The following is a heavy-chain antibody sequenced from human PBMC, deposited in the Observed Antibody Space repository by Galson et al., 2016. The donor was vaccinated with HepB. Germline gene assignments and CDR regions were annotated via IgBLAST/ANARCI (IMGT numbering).Heavy chain of an antibody. CDR3: AKEEHTTGWTYGDF. D-gene: IGHD1-7*01. V-gene: IGHV3-30*18. CDR1: GFTFSDFG. J-gene: IGHJ4*02. CDR2: IAYDGNEI. Sequence: SLRLSCAASGFTFSDFGMHWVRLAPGKGLEWVAVIAYDGNEIHYADSVRGRFTISRDNSKNTLSLQMNSLSAEDTALYYCAKEEHTTGWTYGDFWGQGTPVTVSS.